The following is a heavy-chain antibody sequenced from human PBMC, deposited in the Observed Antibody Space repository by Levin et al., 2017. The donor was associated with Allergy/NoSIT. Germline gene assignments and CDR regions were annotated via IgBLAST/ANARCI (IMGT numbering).Heavy chain of an antibody. Sequence: GGSLRLSCAASGFTVSSNYMSWVRQAPGKGLEWVSVIYGGGSTYYADSVKGRFTISRDNSRNTLYLQMNSLRAEDTAVYFCARDGNTVTTGYFDYWGQGTLDTVSS. CDR1: GFTVSSNY. V-gene: IGHV3-66*01. CDR2: IYGGGST. D-gene: IGHD4-17*01. CDR3: ARDGNTVTTGYFDY. J-gene: IGHJ4*02.